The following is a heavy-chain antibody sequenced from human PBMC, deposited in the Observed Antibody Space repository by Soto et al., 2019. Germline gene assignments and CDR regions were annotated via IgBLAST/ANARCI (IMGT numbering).Heavy chain of an antibody. D-gene: IGHD6-19*01. J-gene: IGHJ6*02. V-gene: IGHV3-30*18. Sequence: QVQLVESGGGVVQPGRSLRLSCVASGFTFSSYGMHWVRQAPGKGLEWVAVISYDGSNKYYADSVKGRFTISGDNSKNTLYLQMNSLRAEDTAVYYCAKYIAVARYYDGMDFWGQGTTVTVSS. CDR2: ISYDGSNK. CDR3: AKYIAVARYYDGMDF. CDR1: GFTFSSYG.